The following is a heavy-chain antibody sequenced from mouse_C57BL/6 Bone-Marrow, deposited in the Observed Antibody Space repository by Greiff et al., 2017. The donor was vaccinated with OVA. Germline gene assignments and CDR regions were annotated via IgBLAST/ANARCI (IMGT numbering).Heavy chain of an antibody. CDR1: GYTFTDYY. CDR3: ARPDYSNFYAMDY. V-gene: IGHV1-26*01. J-gene: IGHJ4*01. Sequence: EVQLQQSGPELVKPGASVKISCKASGYTFTDYYMNWVKQSHGKSLEWIGDINPNNGGTSYNQKFKGKATLTVDKSSSTAYMELRSLTSEDSAVYYCARPDYSNFYAMDYWGQGTSVTVSS. CDR2: INPNNGGT. D-gene: IGHD2-5*01.